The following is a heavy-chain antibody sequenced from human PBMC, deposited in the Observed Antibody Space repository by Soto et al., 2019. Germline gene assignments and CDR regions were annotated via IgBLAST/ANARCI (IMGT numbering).Heavy chain of an antibody. Sequence: QVHLVQSGAEVKKPGASVKVSCRGSGYAFTTYGITWVRQATGQGLEWMGWISDHNGNTNYAQNLQGRVTVTRDTSTSTAYMELRSLRSDDTAVYYCARGRYGDYWGQGAVVTVSS. CDR1: GYAFTTYG. CDR3: ARGRYGDY. CDR2: ISDHNGNT. V-gene: IGHV1-18*01. D-gene: IGHD1-1*01. J-gene: IGHJ4*02.